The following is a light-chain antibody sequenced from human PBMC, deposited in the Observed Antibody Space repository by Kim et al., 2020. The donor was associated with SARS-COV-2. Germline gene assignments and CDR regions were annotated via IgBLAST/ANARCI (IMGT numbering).Light chain of an antibody. CDR1: QSISTY. CDR3: QQRNSWPLT. J-gene: IGKJ4*01. CDR2: DAS. V-gene: IGKV3-11*01. Sequence: LSPGASATRSCRASQSISTYLAWYQQKPGQAPRLLIYDASNTATGIPARFSGSGSGTDFTLTITSLEPEDFAVYFCQQRNSWPLTFGGGTKVDIK.